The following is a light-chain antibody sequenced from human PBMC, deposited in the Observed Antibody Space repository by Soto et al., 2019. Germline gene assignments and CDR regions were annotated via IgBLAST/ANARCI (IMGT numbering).Light chain of an antibody. CDR1: TGAVTSGYY. CDR3: LLYYGGAQV. CDR2: SAI. V-gene: IGLV7-43*01. Sequence: QAVVTQEPSLTVSPGGTVTLTCASSTGAVTSGYYPNWFQQKPGQAPRALIYSAINKYSWTPARFSGSLLGGKAALTLSGVQREEEAEYYCLLYYGGAQVFGGGTKLTVL. J-gene: IGLJ3*02.